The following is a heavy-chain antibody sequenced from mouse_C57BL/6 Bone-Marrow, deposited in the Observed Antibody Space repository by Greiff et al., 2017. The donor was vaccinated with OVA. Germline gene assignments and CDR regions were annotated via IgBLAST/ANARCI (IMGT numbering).Heavy chain of an antibody. D-gene: IGHD1-1*01. V-gene: IGHV1-62-3*01. CDR1: GYTFTSYW. Sequence: QVHVKQPGAELVKPGASVKLSCKASGYTFTSYWMHWVKQRPGRGLEWIGRIDPNSGGTKYNEKFKSKATLTVDKSSSTAYMELRSLTSEDSAVYFCARWGTTVPAGGYWGQGTTLTVSS. CDR2: IDPNSGGT. CDR3: ARWGTTVPAGGY. J-gene: IGHJ2*01.